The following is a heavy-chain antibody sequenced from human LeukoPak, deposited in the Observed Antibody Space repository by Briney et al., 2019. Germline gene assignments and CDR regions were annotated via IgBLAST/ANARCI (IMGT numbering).Heavy chain of an antibody. CDR1: GFNISSNY. V-gene: IGHV3-21*01. D-gene: IGHD3-10*01. CDR3: ARDYLGFGESGFDY. J-gene: IGHJ4*02. CDR2: ISSRSNYI. Sequence: GGSLRLSCAASGFNISSNYMSWVRQAPGKGLEWVASISSRSNYIYYADSLKGRVTVSRDNARNSLFLQMTSLRAEDTAVYYCARDYLGFGESGFDYWGQGTQVIVSS.